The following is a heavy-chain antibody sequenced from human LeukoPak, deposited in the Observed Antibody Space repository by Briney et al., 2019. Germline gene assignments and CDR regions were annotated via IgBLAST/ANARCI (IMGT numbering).Heavy chain of an antibody. CDR2: FNPSGGST. V-gene: IGHV1-46*01. Sequence: ASVKVSCKASGYTFTSYYMHWVRQAPGQGLEWMGIFNPSGGSTSNAQKFQGRVTMTRDMSTSTVYMELSSLRSEDTAVYYYARDFGNDYVFSYWGQGTLVTVSS. D-gene: IGHD3-16*01. CDR1: GYTFTSYY. CDR3: ARDFGNDYVFSY. J-gene: IGHJ4*02.